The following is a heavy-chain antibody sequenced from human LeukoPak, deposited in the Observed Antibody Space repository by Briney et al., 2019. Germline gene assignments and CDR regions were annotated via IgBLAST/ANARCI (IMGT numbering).Heavy chain of an antibody. Sequence: GGSLRLSCAASGFTFSSYAMSWVRQAPGKGLEWVSVISGSGGSTSYADSVKGRFTISRDNSKNTLYLQMNSLRAEDTAVYYCAKDMTTVTTTLDYWGRGTLVTVSS. CDR2: ISGSGGST. CDR1: GFTFSSYA. D-gene: IGHD4-17*01. J-gene: IGHJ4*02. CDR3: AKDMTTVTTTLDY. V-gene: IGHV3-23*01.